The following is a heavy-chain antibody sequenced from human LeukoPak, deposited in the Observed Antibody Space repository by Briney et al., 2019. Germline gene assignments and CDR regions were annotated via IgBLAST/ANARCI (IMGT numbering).Heavy chain of an antibody. V-gene: IGHV3-30*04. Sequence: PGRSLRLSCAASGFTFSSYAMHWVRQAPGKGLEWVAVISYDGSNKYYADSVKGRFTISRDNSKNTLYLQMNSPRAEDTAVYYCARDIAAAGPLDYWGQGTLVTVSS. J-gene: IGHJ4*02. CDR2: ISYDGSNK. CDR3: ARDIAAAGPLDY. D-gene: IGHD6-13*01. CDR1: GFTFSSYA.